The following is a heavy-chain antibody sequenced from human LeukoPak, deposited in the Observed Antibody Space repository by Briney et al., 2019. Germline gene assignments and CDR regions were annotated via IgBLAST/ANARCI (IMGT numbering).Heavy chain of an antibody. CDR1: GGSTSSDY. D-gene: IGHD3-16*01. CDR3: ARLKLGAYFYL. Sequence: PSETLSLTCTVSGGSTSSDYWSWIRPSPGEGLEGARSVYSSGETGTNPSLKSRVTILLDTSKNQCSLKLTSVSDADTTVYYGARLKLGAYFYLSGRDTLVTVS. CDR2: VYSSGET. V-gene: IGHV4-59*08. J-gene: IGHJ2*01.